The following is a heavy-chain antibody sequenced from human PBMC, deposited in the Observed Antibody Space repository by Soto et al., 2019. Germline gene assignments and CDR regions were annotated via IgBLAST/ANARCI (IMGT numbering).Heavy chain of an antibody. CDR3: ARDSDYGDSSFDY. V-gene: IGHV4-31*03. Sequence: PLETLSLTCTFSGVSISSGGYYWSWIRQHPGKGLEWIGYIYYSGSTYYNPSLKSRVTISVDTSKNQFSLKLSSVTAADTAVYYCARDSDYGDSSFDYWGQGTLVTVSS. D-gene: IGHD4-17*01. CDR1: GVSISSGGYY. CDR2: IYYSGST. J-gene: IGHJ4*02.